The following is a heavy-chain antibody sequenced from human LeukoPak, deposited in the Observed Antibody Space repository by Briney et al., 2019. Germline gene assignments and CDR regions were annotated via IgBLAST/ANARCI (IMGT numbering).Heavy chain of an antibody. D-gene: IGHD3-10*01. Sequence: PGKSLRLSCAASGFTFTNAWMTWVRQAPGKGLEWVGRIKSKGDGETTDYTAPVKGRFTMSRDDSKATLYLQMNSLAAEDTAVYYCTTDLGLTMIRGVIVYWGQGALVTVSS. CDR1: GFTFTNAW. J-gene: IGHJ4*02. CDR3: TTDLGLTMIRGVIVY. CDR2: IKSKGDGETT. V-gene: IGHV3-15*01.